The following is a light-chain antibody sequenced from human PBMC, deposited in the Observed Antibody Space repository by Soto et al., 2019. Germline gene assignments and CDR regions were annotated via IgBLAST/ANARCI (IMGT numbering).Light chain of an antibody. CDR1: SSNIGNNA. Sequence: QSVLTQPPSVSEAPRQRVTISCSGSSSNIGNNAVNWYQQLPGKAPKLLIYYDDLLPSWVSDRFSGSKSGTSASLAISWLQSEDEADYYCAAWDDSLNGVVFGGGTKLTVL. CDR2: YDD. CDR3: AAWDDSLNGVV. V-gene: IGLV1-36*01. J-gene: IGLJ2*01.